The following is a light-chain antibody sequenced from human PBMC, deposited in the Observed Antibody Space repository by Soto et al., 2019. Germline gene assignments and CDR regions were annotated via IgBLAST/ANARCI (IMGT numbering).Light chain of an antibody. CDR2: KAS. V-gene: IGKV1-5*03. CDR3: QQYDSDPT. J-gene: IGKJ1*01. CDR1: QTISSW. Sequence: DIQMTQSPSTLSGSVGDRVTITCRASQTISSWLAWYQQKPGKAPKLLIYKASTLKSGVPSRFSGSGSGTEFTLTISSLLPDDFATYYCQQYDSDPTFGQGTKVDIK.